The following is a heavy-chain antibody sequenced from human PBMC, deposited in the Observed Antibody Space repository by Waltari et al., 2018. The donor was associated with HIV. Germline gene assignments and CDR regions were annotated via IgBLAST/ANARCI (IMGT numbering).Heavy chain of an antibody. CDR2: ISGSGGGT. J-gene: IGHJ6*02. CDR1: GFMFRSYG. V-gene: IGHV3-23*01. Sequence: EVQLLESGGGLVQPGGSLRLSCTASGFMFRSYGVNWVRQAPGKGLEWVATISGSGGGTYYADSVKGRFIVSRDNSNNMLYLQMDGLRVEDTAVYYCARDHPGDYYTYHGLDFWGQGTTVTVSS. CDR3: ARDHPGDYYTYHGLDF. D-gene: IGHD7-27*01.